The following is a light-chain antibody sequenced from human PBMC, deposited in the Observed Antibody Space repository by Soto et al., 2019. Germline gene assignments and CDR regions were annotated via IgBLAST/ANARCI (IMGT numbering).Light chain of an antibody. CDR3: QQYGTSPKL. CDR2: GAS. V-gene: IGKV3-20*01. Sequence: EIVLTQSPGTLSLSPGERATLSCRASQSVSNNHLGWYQQKPGQAPRLLIYGASNRATDIPDRFSGSGSGTDFTLTISRLEPEDVAVYYCQQYGTSPKLFGQGTKVEIK. CDR1: QSVSNNH. J-gene: IGKJ1*01.